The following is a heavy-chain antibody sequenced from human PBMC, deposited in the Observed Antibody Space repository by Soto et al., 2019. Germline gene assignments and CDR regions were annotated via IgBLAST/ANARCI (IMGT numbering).Heavy chain of an antibody. CDR1: GFIFEDYS. CDR2: ISGNSGRI. J-gene: IGHJ5*02. D-gene: IGHD1-1*01. V-gene: IGHV3-9*01. Sequence: QLEESGRGLVQPGRSLRLSCAASGFIFEDYSMHWIRQAPGQGLEWVSGISGNSGRIGYAASVKGRFTISSDNAKNALFLQMDSLRPDDTALYFCAKDPRLEPSQFWFDPWGQGTLVTVSS. CDR3: AKDPRLEPSQFWFDP.